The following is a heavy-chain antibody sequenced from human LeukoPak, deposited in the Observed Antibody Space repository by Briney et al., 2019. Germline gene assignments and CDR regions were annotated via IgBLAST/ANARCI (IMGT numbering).Heavy chain of an antibody. CDR3: ARSTVAAAGDD. J-gene: IGHJ4*02. V-gene: IGHV3-7*01. D-gene: IGHD6-13*01. Sequence: PGGSLRLSCAASGFTFRSYWMTWVRQAPGKGPEWVANIKPDGSDKYYVDSVKGRFTVSRDNAKNSLYLQMNSLRAEDSAVYFCARSTVAAAGDDWGQGTLVTVSS. CDR1: GFTFRSYW. CDR2: IKPDGSDK.